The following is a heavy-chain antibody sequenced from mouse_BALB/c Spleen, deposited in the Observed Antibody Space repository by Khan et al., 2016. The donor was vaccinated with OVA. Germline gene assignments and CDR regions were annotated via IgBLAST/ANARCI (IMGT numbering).Heavy chain of an antibody. J-gene: IGHJ2*01. CDR1: GYIFTSYW. V-gene: IGHV1-76*01. D-gene: IGHD3-2*02. CDR2: IYPGTDNT. Sequence: QVQLKESGAELVRPGASVKLSCKTSGYIFTSYWIHWVKQSSGQGLEWIARIYPGTDNTYYNGKLKDKAKLTADKYSSTAYMQLSSLKSEDSAVYFCAREEALYYFDYWGQGTTLTVSS. CDR3: AREEALYYFDY.